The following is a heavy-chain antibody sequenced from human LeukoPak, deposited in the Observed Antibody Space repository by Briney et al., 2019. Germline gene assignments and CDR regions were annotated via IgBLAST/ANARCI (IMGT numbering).Heavy chain of an antibody. Sequence: GSLRLSCAASGFTVSSNYMSWVRQAPGKGLEWVSIIYSGCRTYYEDSVKGRFSISRDNSKNTLYLQMISLRTEDAAVYYCAGDFFGWGYDAFDIWGQGTMVTVSS. D-gene: IGHD6-19*01. CDR2: IYSGCRT. J-gene: IGHJ3*02. V-gene: IGHV3-53*01. CDR3: AGDFFGWGYDAFDI. CDR1: GFTVSSNY.